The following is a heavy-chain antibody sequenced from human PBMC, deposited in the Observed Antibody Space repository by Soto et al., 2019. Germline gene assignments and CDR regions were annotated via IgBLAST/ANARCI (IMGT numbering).Heavy chain of an antibody. CDR3: ARTTSVFDY. D-gene: IGHD1-1*01. J-gene: IGHJ4*02. CDR1: GDSASSKSAA. Sequence: SQTLSLTGAMSGDSASSKSAAWNWIRQSPSRGLEWLGRTYHRSKWYNEYAVSVKGRITVNPDTSKNQFSLQLSSVTPEDTAVYYCARTTSVFDYWAQGTPVPVSS. CDR2: TYHRSKWYN. V-gene: IGHV6-1*01.